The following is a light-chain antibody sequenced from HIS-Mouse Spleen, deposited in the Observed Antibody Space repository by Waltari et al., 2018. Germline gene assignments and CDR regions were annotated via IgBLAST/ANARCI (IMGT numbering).Light chain of an antibody. V-gene: IGKV1-5*03. CDR1: KSISSW. CDR2: KAS. Sequence: DIQMTQSPSTLSASVAYRVTITCRASKSISSWLAWYQQKPGKSPKLLIYKASSLESGVPSRFSGSGSGTEFTLTISSLQPDDFATYYCQQYRTFGQGTKVEIK. J-gene: IGKJ1*01. CDR3: QQYRT.